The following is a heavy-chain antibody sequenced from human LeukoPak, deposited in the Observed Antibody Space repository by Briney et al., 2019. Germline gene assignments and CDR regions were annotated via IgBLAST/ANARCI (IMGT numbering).Heavy chain of an antibody. D-gene: IGHD2-21*01. V-gene: IGHV3-20*04. CDR1: GITFDDFG. Sequence: GGSLRLSCAPSGITFDDFGMSWVRQAPGKGLGWVSGINWNGGTTAYADSVKGRFTISRDNAKNSLYLQMNSLRAEDTALYYCARENGCGGDCYYFDYWGQGTLVTVSS. J-gene: IGHJ4*02. CDR3: ARENGCGGDCYYFDY. CDR2: INWNGGTT.